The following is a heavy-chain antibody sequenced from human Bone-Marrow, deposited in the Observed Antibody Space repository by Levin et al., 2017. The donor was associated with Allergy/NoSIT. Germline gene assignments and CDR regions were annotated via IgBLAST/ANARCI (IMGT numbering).Heavy chain of an antibody. CDR1: GGTFSSYA. CDR3: ASTTGPRRLGQALYYYYGMDV. V-gene: IGHV1-69*13. D-gene: IGHD2/OR15-2a*01. Sequence: SVKVSCKASGGTFSSYAISWVRQAPGQGLEWMGGIIPIFGTANYAQKFQGRVTITADESTSTAYMELSSLRSEDTAVYYCASTTGPRRLGQALYYYYGMDVWGQGTTVTVSS. J-gene: IGHJ6*02. CDR2: IIPIFGTA.